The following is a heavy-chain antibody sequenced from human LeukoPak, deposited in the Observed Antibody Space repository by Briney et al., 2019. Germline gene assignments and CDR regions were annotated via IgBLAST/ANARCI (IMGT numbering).Heavy chain of an antibody. CDR2: IYSGNNT. CDR3: ARDTYATKSHYYYYMDV. CDR1: GFTVSRNY. Sequence: GGSLRLSCAASGFTVSRNYMSWVRQAPGKGLEWVSVIYSGNNTYYADSVKGRFTISRDNSKNTLYLQMNSLKAEDTAVYYCARDTYATKSHYYYYMDVWGKGTTVTVSS. V-gene: IGHV3-53*01. D-gene: IGHD2-8*01. J-gene: IGHJ6*03.